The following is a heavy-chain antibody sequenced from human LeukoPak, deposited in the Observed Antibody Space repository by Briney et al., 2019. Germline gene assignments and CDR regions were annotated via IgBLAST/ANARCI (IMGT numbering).Heavy chain of an antibody. Sequence: ASVKVSCKASGYTFTSYGISWVRQAPGQGLEWMGWINPNSGGTNYAQKFQGRVTMTRDTSISTAYMELSRLRSDDTAVYYCARYGAVWFGELSLDYWGQGTLVTVSS. D-gene: IGHD3-10*01. CDR1: GYTFTSYG. CDR2: INPNSGGT. J-gene: IGHJ4*02. V-gene: IGHV1-2*02. CDR3: ARYGAVWFGELSLDY.